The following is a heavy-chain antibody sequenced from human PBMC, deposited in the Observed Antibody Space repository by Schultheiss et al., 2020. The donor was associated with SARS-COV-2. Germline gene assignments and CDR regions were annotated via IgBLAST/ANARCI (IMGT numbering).Heavy chain of an antibody. CDR1: GFTVSSNY. V-gene: IGHV3-30-3*01. J-gene: IGHJ6*02. CDR3: ARDVKVAVAGRAYYYYGMDV. CDR2: ISYDGSNK. Sequence: GGSLRLSCAASGFTVSSNYMSWVRQAPGKGLEWVAVISYDGSNKYYADSVKGRFTISRDNSKNTLYLQMNSLRAEDTAVYYCARDVKVAVAGRAYYYYGMDVWGQGTTVTVSS. D-gene: IGHD6-19*01.